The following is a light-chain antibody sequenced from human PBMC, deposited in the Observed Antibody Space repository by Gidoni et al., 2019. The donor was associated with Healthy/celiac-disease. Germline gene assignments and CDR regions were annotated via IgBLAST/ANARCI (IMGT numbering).Light chain of an antibody. CDR3: QQSYSTPHT. V-gene: IGKV1-39*01. CDR2: AAS. Sequence: DIQITPSPSSLSASVGDRVTIPCRASQSISSYLNWYQQKPGKAPKLLIYAASSLQSGVPSRFSGSGSGTDFTLTISSLQPEDFATYYCQQSYSTPHTFGQGTKLEIK. J-gene: IGKJ2*01. CDR1: QSISSY.